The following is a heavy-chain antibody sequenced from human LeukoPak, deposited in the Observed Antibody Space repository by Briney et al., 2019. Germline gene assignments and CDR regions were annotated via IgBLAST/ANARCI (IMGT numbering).Heavy chain of an antibody. V-gene: IGHV5-51*01. Sequence: GESLKISCKGSGYNFVAHWIVWMRQMPGKGLEWVGSIYPGDAETKYNSSFEGQVTISTDKSITTAYLQWSGLRASHIALYFCARRSSSCSGGTCDFYYYDSWGQGTRVTVSS. D-gene: IGHD6-6*01. J-gene: IGHJ4*02. CDR2: IYPGDAET. CDR3: ARRSSSCSGGTCDFYYYDS. CDR1: GYNFVAHW.